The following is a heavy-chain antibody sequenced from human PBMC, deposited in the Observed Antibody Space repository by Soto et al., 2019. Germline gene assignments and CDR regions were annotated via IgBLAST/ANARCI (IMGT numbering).Heavy chain of an antibody. CDR1: GYTFTSYG. J-gene: IGHJ3*02. Sequence: VASVKVSCKASGYTFTSYGISWVRQAPGRGLEWMGWINPNSGGTNYAQKFQGWVTMTRDTSISTAYMELSRLRSDDTAVYYCARVALYGTHAFDIWGQGTMVTVSS. D-gene: IGHD3-3*02. CDR2: INPNSGGT. CDR3: ARVALYGTHAFDI. V-gene: IGHV1-2*04.